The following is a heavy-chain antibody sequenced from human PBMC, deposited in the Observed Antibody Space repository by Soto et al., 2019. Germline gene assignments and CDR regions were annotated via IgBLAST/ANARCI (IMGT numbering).Heavy chain of an antibody. CDR2: TYYRPKWYN. Sequence: PSQTLSLTCAISGDSVSSNSAAWNWIRQSPSRGLEWLGRTYYRPKWYNDYAVSVKSRIIVNPDTSKNQFSLQLKSVTPEDTAVYYCARDWKGGSGWSVGYFDYWGQGTLVTVSS. CDR1: GDSVSSNSAA. J-gene: IGHJ4*02. CDR3: ARDWKGGSGWSVGYFDY. D-gene: IGHD6-19*01. V-gene: IGHV6-1*01.